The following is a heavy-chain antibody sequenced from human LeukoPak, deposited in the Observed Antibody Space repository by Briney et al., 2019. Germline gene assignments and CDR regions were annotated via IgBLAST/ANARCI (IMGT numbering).Heavy chain of an antibody. CDR3: ARDYGSSWYPIDYYYYYGMDV. CDR1: GYSFTSYG. CDR2: ISAYNGNT. D-gene: IGHD6-13*01. Sequence: ASVKVSCKASGYSFTSYGISWVRQGPGQGLEWMGWISAYNGNTNYAQKLQGRVTMTTDTSTSTAYMELRSLRTDDTAVYDCARDYGSSWYPIDYYYYYGMDVWGQGTTVTVS. J-gene: IGHJ6*02. V-gene: IGHV1-18*01.